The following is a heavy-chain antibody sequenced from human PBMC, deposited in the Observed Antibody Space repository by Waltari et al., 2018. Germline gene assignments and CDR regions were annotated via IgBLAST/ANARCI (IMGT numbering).Heavy chain of an antibody. CDR1: GGSFSGYY. V-gene: IGHV4-34*01. D-gene: IGHD1-26*01. CDR3: ARGPRSGIVGATTRWFDP. CDR2: INHSGST. Sequence: QVQLQQWGAGLLKPSETLSLTCAVYGGSFSGYYWSWIRKPPGKGLEWIGEINHSGSTNYNPSLKSRVTISVDTSKNQFSLKLSSVTAADTAVYYCARGPRSGIVGATTRWFDPWGQGTLVTVSS. J-gene: IGHJ5*02.